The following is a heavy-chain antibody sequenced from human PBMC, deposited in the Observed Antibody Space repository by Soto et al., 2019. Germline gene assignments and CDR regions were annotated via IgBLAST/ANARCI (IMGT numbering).Heavy chain of an antibody. V-gene: IGHV1-8*01. Sequence: QVQLVQSGAEVKKPEASVKVSCKASGYTFTSYDINWVRQATGQGLEWMGWMNPNSGNTGYAQKFQGRVTMTRNTSISTAYMELSSLRSEDTAVYYCARVLLWFGAHWFDPWGQGTLVTVSS. J-gene: IGHJ5*02. D-gene: IGHD3-10*01. CDR1: GYTFTSYD. CDR2: MNPNSGNT. CDR3: ARVLLWFGAHWFDP.